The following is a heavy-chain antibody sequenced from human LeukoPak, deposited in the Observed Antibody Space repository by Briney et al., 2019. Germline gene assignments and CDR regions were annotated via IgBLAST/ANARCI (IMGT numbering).Heavy chain of an antibody. J-gene: IGHJ4*02. D-gene: IGHD3-10*01. CDR2: INPNSGGT. CDR1: GYTFTGYY. CDR3: ARYDGSGSYYSSFYDY. Sequence: ASVKVSCKASGYTFTGYYMHWVRQAPGQGLEWMGWINPNSGGTNYARKFQGRVTMTRDTSISTAYMELSRLRSDDTAVYYCARYDGSGSYYSSFYDYWGQGTLVTVSS. V-gene: IGHV1-2*02.